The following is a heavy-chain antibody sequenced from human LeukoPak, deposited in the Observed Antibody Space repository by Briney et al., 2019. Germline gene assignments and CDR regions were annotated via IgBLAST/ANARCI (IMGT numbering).Heavy chain of an antibody. V-gene: IGHV3-23*01. CDR1: GFTFSSYA. J-gene: IGHJ5*02. CDR3: AKNSERYCGGDCFP. D-gene: IGHD2-21*02. CDR2: ITNIGADT. Sequence: GGSLRLSCAASGFTFSSYAMTWVRQAPGKGLEWVSTITNIGADTYYAYSVKGRFTISRDNSKNTLYLHMHSLRAEDSAIYYCAKNSERYCGGDCFPWGQGTLVSVSS.